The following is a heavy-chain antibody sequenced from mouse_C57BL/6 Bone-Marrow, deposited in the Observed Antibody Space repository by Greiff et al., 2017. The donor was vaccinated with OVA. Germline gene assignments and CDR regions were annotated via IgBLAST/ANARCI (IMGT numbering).Heavy chain of an antibody. CDR1: GYAFSSSW. CDR3: AGTSGSSYHYYAMDC. V-gene: IGHV1-82*01. CDR2: IYPGDGDT. J-gene: IGHJ4*01. D-gene: IGHD1-1*01. Sequence: QVQLQQSGPELVKPGASVKLSCKASGYAFSSSWMNWVKQRPGQGLEWIGRIYPGDGDTNYNGKFKGKATLTADKSSSTAYMQLSSLTSEDSAVYYCAGTSGSSYHYYAMDCWGQGASVTVAS.